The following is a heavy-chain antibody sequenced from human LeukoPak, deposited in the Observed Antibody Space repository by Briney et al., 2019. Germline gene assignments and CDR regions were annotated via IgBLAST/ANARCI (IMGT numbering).Heavy chain of an antibody. CDR2: INHSGST. CDR3: ARRGKLTPPLVTGFDP. CDR1: GEPFSAYY. V-gene: IGHV4-34*01. Sequence: SETLSLTCAVNGEPFSAYYWTWIRQSPGKGLEWIGDINHSGSTNNNPSLKSRVSMSVGTSRNQFSLKLSSVTAADTGAYYCARRGKLTPPLVTGFDPWGQGTLVTVSS. D-gene: IGHD1-14*01. J-gene: IGHJ5*02.